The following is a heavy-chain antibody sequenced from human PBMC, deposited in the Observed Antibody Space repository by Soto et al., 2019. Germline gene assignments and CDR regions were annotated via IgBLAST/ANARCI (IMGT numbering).Heavy chain of an antibody. CDR1: GFTFSSYG. CDR2: ISYDGSNK. D-gene: IGHD5-12*01. Sequence: LRLSCAASGFTFSSYGMHWVRQARGKGLEWVAVISYDGSNKYYADSVKGRFTISRDNSKNTLYLQMNSLRAEDTAVYYCAKGGYALADVWGQGTTVTSP. V-gene: IGHV3-30*18. J-gene: IGHJ6*02. CDR3: AKGGYALADV.